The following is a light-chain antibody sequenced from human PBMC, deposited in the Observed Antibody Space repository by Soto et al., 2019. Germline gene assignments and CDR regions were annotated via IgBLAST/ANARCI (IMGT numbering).Light chain of an antibody. V-gene: IGKV1-12*02. CDR3: QQDNTFPSIT. J-gene: IGKJ5*01. CDR2: GAS. Sequence: DIQMTQSPSSVSASVGDRVTITCRASQSVSSWLAWYQQKPGKAPKLLIYGASTLQGGVPSRFSGSGSGTDFTLTISSLQPGDSATYYCQQDNTFPSITFGQGTRLEIK. CDR1: QSVSSW.